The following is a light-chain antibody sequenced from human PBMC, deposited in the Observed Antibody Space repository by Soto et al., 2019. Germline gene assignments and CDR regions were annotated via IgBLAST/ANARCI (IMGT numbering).Light chain of an antibody. Sequence: QTVVTQPPSASGTPGQRVTISCSGSSSNIGSNTVNWYQQLPGTAPKLLIYSNNQRPSGVPDRFSGSKSGTSASLAISGLQSEDEADYDCAAWDDSLNGWVFGGGNKVTVI. CDR2: SNN. V-gene: IGLV1-44*01. J-gene: IGLJ3*02. CDR1: SSNIGSNT. CDR3: AAWDDSLNGWV.